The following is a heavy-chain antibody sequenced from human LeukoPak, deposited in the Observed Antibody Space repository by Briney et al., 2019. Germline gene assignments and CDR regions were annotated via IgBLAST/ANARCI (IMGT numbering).Heavy chain of an antibody. Sequence: ASVKVSCKASGYTFSSYGISWVRQTPGQGLEWMGWISTYNENTNDKTNYAQRFQGRVTMTTDTSTSTAYMELMSLTSDDTAVYYCARVPTYDYDSTGNYYMDVWGKGTPITVSS. J-gene: IGHJ6*03. CDR3: ARVPTYDYDSTGNYYMDV. CDR1: GYTFSSYG. CDR2: ISTYNENTNDKT. V-gene: IGHV1-18*01. D-gene: IGHD3-22*01.